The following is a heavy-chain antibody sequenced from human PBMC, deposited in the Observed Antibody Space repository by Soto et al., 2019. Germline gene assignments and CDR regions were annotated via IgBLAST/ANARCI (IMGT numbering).Heavy chain of an antibody. CDR2: ISGSGGST. CDR3: AKGWGSVTPDY. J-gene: IGHJ4*02. D-gene: IGHD4-17*01. CDR1: GFTFSNYA. V-gene: IGHV3-23*01. Sequence: EVQLLESGGGLVQPGGSLRLSCAVSGFTFSNYAMSWVRQAPGKGLEGVSAISGSGGSTFYADSVKGRFTISRDNSKNTLYLQMNSLRAEDTAIYYCAKGWGSVTPDYWGQGTLVTVSS.